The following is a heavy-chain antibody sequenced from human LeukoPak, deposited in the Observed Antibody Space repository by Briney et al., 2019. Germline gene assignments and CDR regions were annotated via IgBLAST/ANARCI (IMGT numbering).Heavy chain of an antibody. CDR1: GFTFSSYG. V-gene: IGHV3-23*01. D-gene: IGHD3-10*01. CDR2: ISGSGGST. Sequence: GGSLRLSCAASGFTFSSYGMSWVRQAPGKGLEWVSAISGSGGSTYYADSVKGRFTISRDNSKNTLYLQMNSLRAEDTAVYYCAKSRMVRGAFDYWGQGTLVTVSS. J-gene: IGHJ4*02. CDR3: AKSRMVRGAFDY.